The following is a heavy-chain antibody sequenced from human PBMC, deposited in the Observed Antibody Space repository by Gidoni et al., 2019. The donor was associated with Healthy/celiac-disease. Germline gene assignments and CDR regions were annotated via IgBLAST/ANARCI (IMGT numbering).Heavy chain of an antibody. CDR1: GFTFSSYS. D-gene: IGHD4-17*01. Sequence: EVQLVESGGGLVKPGGSLRLSCAASGFTFSSYSMNWVRQAPGKGLEWVSSISSSSSYIYYADSVKGRFTISRDNAKNSLYLQMNSLRAEDTAVYYCARETINGDYVYYFDYWGQGTLVTVSS. J-gene: IGHJ4*02. CDR2: ISSSSSYI. V-gene: IGHV3-21*01. CDR3: ARETINGDYVYYFDY.